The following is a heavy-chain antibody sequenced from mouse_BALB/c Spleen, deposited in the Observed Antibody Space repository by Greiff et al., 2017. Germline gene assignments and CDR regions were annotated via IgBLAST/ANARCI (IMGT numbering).Heavy chain of an antibody. CDR3: AREYYGYSAY. CDR1: GYSITSGYY. J-gene: IGHJ3*01. CDR2: ISYDGSN. D-gene: IGHD2-2*01. V-gene: IGHV3-6*02. Sequence: ESGPGLVKPSQSLSLTCSVTGYSITSGYYWNWIRQFPGNKLEWMGYISYDGSNNYNPSLKNRISITRDTSKNQFFLKLNSVTTEDTATYYCAREYYGYSAYWGQGTLVTVSA.